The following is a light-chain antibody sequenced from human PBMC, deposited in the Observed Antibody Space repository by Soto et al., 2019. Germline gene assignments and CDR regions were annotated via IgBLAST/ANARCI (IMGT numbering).Light chain of an antibody. CDR2: DVS. CDR1: SSDVGGYNF. Sequence: QSALTQPRSVSGSPGQSVTISCTGTSSDVGGYNFVSWFQQFPDNAPKAVIYDVSKRPFGVPDRFSGSKSGNTATLTISGLQPEDEADYYCCSYAGRDSYIFGSGTKLTVL. J-gene: IGLJ1*01. CDR3: CSYAGRDSYI. V-gene: IGLV2-11*01.